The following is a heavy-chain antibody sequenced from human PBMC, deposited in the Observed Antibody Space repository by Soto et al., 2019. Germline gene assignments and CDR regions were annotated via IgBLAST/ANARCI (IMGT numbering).Heavy chain of an antibody. CDR1: GFTFSSYA. CDR2: ISGSGGST. D-gene: IGHD6-19*01. CDR3: AKAKYRSGSGNGLDP. J-gene: IGHJ5*02. Sequence: GGSLRLSCAASGFTFSSYAMSWVRQAPGKGLEWVSAISGSGGSTYYADSVKGRFTISRDNSKNTLYLQMNSLRAEDTAVYYCAKAKYRSGSGNGLDPWGQGTLVTVSS. V-gene: IGHV3-23*01.